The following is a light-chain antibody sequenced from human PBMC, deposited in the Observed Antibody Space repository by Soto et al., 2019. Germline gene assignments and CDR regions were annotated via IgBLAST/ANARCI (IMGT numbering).Light chain of an antibody. Sequence: IVMTQSPATLSVSPGERVTLSCRASQSVSSTLAWYQLKPGQAPRLLIYRASTRATGIPARFSGSGSGTEFTLTISSLQSEDFAVYYCQQYNNWPGTFGQGTKVEIK. V-gene: IGKV3-15*01. CDR1: QSVSST. CDR2: RAS. J-gene: IGKJ1*01. CDR3: QQYNNWPGT.